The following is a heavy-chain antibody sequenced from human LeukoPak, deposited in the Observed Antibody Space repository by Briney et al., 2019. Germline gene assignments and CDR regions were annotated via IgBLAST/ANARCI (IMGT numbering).Heavy chain of an antibody. Sequence: ASVRVPHLASGYTFTSYYSHRVRQAPGQGLEWMGIINPSGGSTSYAHKFQGSVSRTGDTYTNTLYMELSSLKSEDTAVYYCARGGDYGKYFECWGQG. CDR1: GYTFTSYY. J-gene: IGHJ4*02. D-gene: IGHD4-17*01. CDR2: INPSGGST. CDR3: ARGGDYGKYFEC. V-gene: IGHV1-46*01.